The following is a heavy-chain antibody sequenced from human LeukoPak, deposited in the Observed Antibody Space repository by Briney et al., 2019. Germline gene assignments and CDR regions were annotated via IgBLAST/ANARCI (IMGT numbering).Heavy chain of an antibody. CDR2: IYYSGST. J-gene: IGHJ4*02. V-gene: IGHV4-59*08. CDR3: ARSVTISDPIDYFDY. CDR1: GGSISSYY. Sequence: SETLSLTCTVSGGSISSYYWSWIRQPPGKGLEWIGYIYYSGSTNYNPSLKSRVTISVDTSKNQFSLKLSSVTAAGTAVYYCARSVTISDPIDYFDYWGQGTLVTVSS. D-gene: IGHD4-17*01.